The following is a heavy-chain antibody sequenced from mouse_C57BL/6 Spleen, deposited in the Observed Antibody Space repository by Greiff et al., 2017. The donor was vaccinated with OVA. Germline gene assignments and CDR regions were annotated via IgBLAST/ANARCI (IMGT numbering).Heavy chain of an antibody. CDR1: GYAFSSSW. CDR2: IYPGDGDT. Sequence: VQLQQSGPELVKPGASVKISCKASGYAFSSSWMNWVKQRPGKGLEWIGRIYPGDGDTNYNGKFKGKATLTADKSSSTAYMQLSSLTSEDSAVYFCARFYFDDWGQGTTLTVSS. V-gene: IGHV1-82*01. CDR3: ARFYFDD. J-gene: IGHJ2*01.